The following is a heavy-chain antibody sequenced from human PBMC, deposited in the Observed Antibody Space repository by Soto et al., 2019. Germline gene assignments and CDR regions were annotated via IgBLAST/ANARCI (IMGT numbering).Heavy chain of an antibody. CDR1: GYTFTSYY. CDR2: INPSGGST. D-gene: IGHD1-26*01. J-gene: IGHJ6*02. V-gene: IGHV1-46*01. CDR3: AREEMATNSYYYYYYGMDV. Sequence: GASVKVSCKASGYTFTSYYMHWVRQAPGQGLEWMGIINPSGGSTSYAQKFQGRVTMTGDTSTSTVYMELSSLRSEDTAVYYCAREEMATNSYYYYYYGMDVWGQGTTVTVSS.